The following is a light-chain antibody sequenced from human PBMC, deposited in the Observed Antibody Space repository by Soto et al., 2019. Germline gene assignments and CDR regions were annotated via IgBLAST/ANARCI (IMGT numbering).Light chain of an antibody. CDR1: RSVSSSY. CDR2: GAS. J-gene: IGKJ2*01. Sequence: DIVLTQSPDTLSLSPGERATLSCRASRSVSSSYLAWYQQKPGQAPRLLIYGASSRATGIPDRFSDSGSGTDFTLTISRLEPEDFAVYYCQQYGSSPPYTFGQGTKLEIK. V-gene: IGKV3-20*01. CDR3: QQYGSSPPYT.